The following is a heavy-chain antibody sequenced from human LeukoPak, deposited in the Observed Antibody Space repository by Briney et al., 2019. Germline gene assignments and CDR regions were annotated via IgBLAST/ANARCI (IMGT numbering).Heavy chain of an antibody. Sequence: GGSLRLSCAASGFTLSSYGMHWVRQAPGKGLEGVAVISYHGSNKYYADSVKGRFSISRDNTHNSLSLRMNSLGAEDTAVYYCVREAAATLFDYWGQGTLVTVSS. V-gene: IGHV3-30*03. CDR1: GFTLSSYG. J-gene: IGHJ4*02. CDR2: ISYHGSNK. CDR3: VREAAATLFDY. D-gene: IGHD1-26*01.